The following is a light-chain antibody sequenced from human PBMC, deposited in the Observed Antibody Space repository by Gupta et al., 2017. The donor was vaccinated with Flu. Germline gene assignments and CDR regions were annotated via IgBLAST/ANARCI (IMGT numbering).Light chain of an antibody. CDR2: EDS. CDR3: YSTDSSGNHRV. Sequence: GKTTRITGSGDALPKKYSYWYQQKSGQAPVLFIYEDSKRPSGIPERFSGSSSGTMATLTISGAQVEDEADYYCYSTDSSGNHRVFGGGSKLAVL. V-gene: IGLV3-10*01. CDR1: ALPKKY. J-gene: IGLJ3*02.